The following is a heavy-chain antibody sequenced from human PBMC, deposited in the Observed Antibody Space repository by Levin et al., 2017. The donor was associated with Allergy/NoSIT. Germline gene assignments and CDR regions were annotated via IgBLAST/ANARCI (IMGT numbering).Heavy chain of an antibody. CDR1: GFSFSAYS. CDR2: VDGHGTRI. V-gene: IGHV3-48*01. Sequence: PGGSLRLSCAVSGFSFSAYSMNWVRQAPGKGLEWLAYVDGHGTRIFYADSAQGRFTISRDNAQNSLYLQMNSLRAEDSGTYYRVRDLEGYRGVIRFDFWGQGTLVTVSS. D-gene: IGHD3-10*01. CDR3: VRDLEGYRGVIRFDF. J-gene: IGHJ4*02.